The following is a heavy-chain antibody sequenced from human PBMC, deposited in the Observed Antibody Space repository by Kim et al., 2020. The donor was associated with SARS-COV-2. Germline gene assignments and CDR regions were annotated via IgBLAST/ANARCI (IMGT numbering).Heavy chain of an antibody. Sequence: SETLSLTCTVSGGSISSYYWSWIRQPPGKGLEWIGYIYYSGSTNYNPSLKSRVTISVDTSKNQFSLKLSSVTAADTAVYYCAREYYDYVWGSYRYIDYWGQGTLVTVSS. CDR2: IYYSGST. CDR1: GGSISSYY. D-gene: IGHD3-16*02. J-gene: IGHJ4*02. CDR3: AREYYDYVWGSYRYIDY. V-gene: IGHV4-59*01.